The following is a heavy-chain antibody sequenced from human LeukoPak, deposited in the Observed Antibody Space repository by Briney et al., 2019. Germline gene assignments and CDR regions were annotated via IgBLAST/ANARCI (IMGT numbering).Heavy chain of an antibody. J-gene: IGHJ4*02. CDR1: GFTVGASY. CDR3: ARATGGYGYGL. V-gene: IGHV3-53*01. CDR2: MYSESST. Sequence: PGGSLRLSCAATGFTVGASYMSWVRQAPGKGLEWVSGMYSESSTSYADSVKGRFTISRDNSKNTLSLQMNSLRVEDTAVYYCARATGGYGYGLWGRGTLVTVSS. D-gene: IGHD5-18*01.